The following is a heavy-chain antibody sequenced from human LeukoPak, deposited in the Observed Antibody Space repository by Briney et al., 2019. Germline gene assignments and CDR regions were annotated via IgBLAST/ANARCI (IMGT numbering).Heavy chain of an antibody. CDR2: INQDGSDK. V-gene: IGHV3-7*01. J-gene: IGHJ4*02. D-gene: IGHD1-1*01. CDR3: ARVGYNWDDDGVDY. Sequence: GGSLRLSCAASDFTFSSYWMSWVRQAPGKGLEWVANINQDGSDKRYMDSVRGRFTISRDNAKNSLSLHMDSLRAEDTAVYYCARVGYNWDDDGVDYWGLGTLVTVSS. CDR1: DFTFSSYW.